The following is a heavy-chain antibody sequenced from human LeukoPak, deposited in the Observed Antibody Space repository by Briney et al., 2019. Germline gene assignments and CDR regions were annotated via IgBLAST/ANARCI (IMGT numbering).Heavy chain of an antibody. CDR2: ISTYTGYS. J-gene: IGHJ4*02. D-gene: IGHD6-19*01. Sequence: ASVTVSCKASGYTFTSSGISWVRQAPGQGLEWMGWISTYTGYSKYAQNLQGRVTMTADTSTSTAYMELSSLRSDDTAVYYCAKNSSCGYSDYWGQGTLVTVSS. V-gene: IGHV1-18*01. CDR1: GYTFTSSG. CDR3: AKNSSCGYSDY.